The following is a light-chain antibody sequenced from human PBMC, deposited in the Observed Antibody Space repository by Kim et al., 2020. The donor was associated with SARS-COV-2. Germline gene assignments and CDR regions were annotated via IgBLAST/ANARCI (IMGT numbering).Light chain of an antibody. CDR1: QVISSY. CDR3: KKNKSTPFT. Sequence: DILLTQSPASLSVSIGDRVTITCRTSQVISSYLNWYQQKPGRAPKILINAASNWPSGVPSRFSGSGSGTEFSLTISNLQPEDFATYYCKKNKSTPFTFGPGRKVDIK. CDR2: AAS. V-gene: IGKV1-39*01. J-gene: IGKJ3*01.